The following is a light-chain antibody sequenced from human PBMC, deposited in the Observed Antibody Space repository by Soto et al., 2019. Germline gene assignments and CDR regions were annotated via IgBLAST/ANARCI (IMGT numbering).Light chain of an antibody. V-gene: IGLV2-14*01. CDR3: SSYTSSSTLV. CDR2: DVS. Sequence: QSVLTQPASVSGSPGQSITISCTGTSSDVGGYNYVSWYQQHPGKAPKLMIYDVSNRPSGVSNRFSGSKSGNTASVTISGLQAEDEADYYCSSYTSSSTLVFGGGTQLTVL. CDR1: SSDVGGYNY. J-gene: IGLJ2*01.